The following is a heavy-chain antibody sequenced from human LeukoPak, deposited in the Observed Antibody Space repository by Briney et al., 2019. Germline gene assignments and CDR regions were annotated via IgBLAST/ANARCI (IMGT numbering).Heavy chain of an antibody. CDR1: GGTFSSYA. D-gene: IGHD3-16*01. Sequence: SVKVSCKASGGTFSSYAISWVRQAPGQGLEWMGGIIPIFGTASYAQKFQGSVTITADKSTSTAYMELSSLRSEDTAVYYCARADRLGAALLASFDYWGQGTLVTVSS. V-gene: IGHV1-69*06. J-gene: IGHJ4*02. CDR2: IIPIFGTA. CDR3: ARADRLGAALLASFDY.